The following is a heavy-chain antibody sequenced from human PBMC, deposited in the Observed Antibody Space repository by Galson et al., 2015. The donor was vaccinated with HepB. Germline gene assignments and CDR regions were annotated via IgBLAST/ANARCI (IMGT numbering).Heavy chain of an antibody. CDR1: GGTFSSYA. J-gene: IGHJ2*01. CDR3: ARQAVAGHFIYWYFDL. CDR2: IIPIFGTA. V-gene: IGHV1-69*13. D-gene: IGHD6-19*01. Sequence: SVKVSCKASGGTFSSYAISWVRQAPGQGLEWMGGIIPIFGTANYAQKFQGRVTITADESTSTAYMELSSLRSEDTAVYYCARQAVAGHFIYWYFDLWGRGTLVTVSS.